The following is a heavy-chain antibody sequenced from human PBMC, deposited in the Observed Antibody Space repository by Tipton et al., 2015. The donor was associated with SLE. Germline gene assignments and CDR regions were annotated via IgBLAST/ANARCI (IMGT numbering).Heavy chain of an antibody. V-gene: IGHV4-59*01. J-gene: IGHJ4*02. CDR2: IYHTGST. CDR3: ARGGGRLSY. Sequence: TLSLTCSVSGGSISSYYWSWIRQPPGKGLEWIGYIYHTGSTNYNPSLKSRVTISVDTSKNQFSLQLSSVTAADTAVYYCARGGGRLSYWGQGTLVTVSS. D-gene: IGHD3-16*01. CDR1: GGSISSYY.